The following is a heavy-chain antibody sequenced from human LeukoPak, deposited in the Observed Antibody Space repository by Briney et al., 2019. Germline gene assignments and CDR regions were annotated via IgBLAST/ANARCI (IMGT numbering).Heavy chain of an antibody. V-gene: IGHV3-48*04. J-gene: IGHJ4*02. D-gene: IGHD2-21*02. CDR1: GFTFSSYS. Sequence: GGSLRLSCAASGFTFSSYSMKCVRQAPGKGLGWVSYISSSSSTIYYADSVKGRFTISRDNAKNSLYLQMNSLRAEDTAVYYCARAPIVVVTAPHFDYWGQGTLVTVSS. CDR2: ISSSSSTI. CDR3: ARAPIVVVTAPHFDY.